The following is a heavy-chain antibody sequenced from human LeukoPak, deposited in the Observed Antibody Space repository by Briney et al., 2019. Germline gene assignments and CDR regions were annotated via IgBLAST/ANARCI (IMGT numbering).Heavy chain of an antibody. D-gene: IGHD2/OR15-2a*01. Sequence: GGSLRLSCAASGFAFSGYGMHWVRQAPGKGLEWVASIRYDGSNKYYADSVRGRFTISRDNSKNTLYLQMNSLRAEDTAVYYCAKYFQDYYYMDVWGKGTTVTVSS. CDR1: GFAFSGYG. CDR3: AKYFQDYYYMDV. CDR2: IRYDGSNK. V-gene: IGHV3-30*02. J-gene: IGHJ6*03.